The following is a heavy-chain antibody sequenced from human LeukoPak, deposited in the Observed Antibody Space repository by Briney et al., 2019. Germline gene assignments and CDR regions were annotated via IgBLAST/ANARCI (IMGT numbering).Heavy chain of an antibody. D-gene: IGHD3-10*01. CDR3: AKYLVRGVIDY. V-gene: IGHV3-23*01. J-gene: IGHJ4*02. Sequence: GGSLRLSCTASGFAFGDYAMSWVRQAPGKGLEWVSAISGSGGSTYYADSVKGRFTISRDNSKNTLYLQMNSLRAEDTAVYYCAKYLVRGVIDYWGQGTLVTVSS. CDR2: ISGSGGST. CDR1: GFAFGDYA.